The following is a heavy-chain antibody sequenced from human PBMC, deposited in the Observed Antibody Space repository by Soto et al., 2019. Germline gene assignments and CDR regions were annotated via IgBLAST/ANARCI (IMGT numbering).Heavy chain of an antibody. CDR3: ARFYYDSSGYLPSPYYYYYGMDV. CDR2: IKQDGSEK. V-gene: IGHV3-7*04. D-gene: IGHD3-22*01. CDR1: GFTFSSYW. J-gene: IGHJ6*02. Sequence: PGGSLRLSCAASGFTFSSYWMSWVRQAPGKGLEWVANIKQDGSEKYYVDSVKGRFTISRDNAKNSLYLQMNSLRAEDTAVYYCARFYYDSSGYLPSPYYYYYGMDVCGQGPTGT.